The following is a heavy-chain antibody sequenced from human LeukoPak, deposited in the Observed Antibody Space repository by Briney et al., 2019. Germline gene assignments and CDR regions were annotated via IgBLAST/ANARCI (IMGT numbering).Heavy chain of an antibody. CDR1: GGTFSSYA. J-gene: IGHJ4*02. Sequence: SVKVSCKASGGTFSSYAISWVRQAPGQGLEWMGGIIPIFGTANYAQEFQGRVTMTRDTSTSTVYMELSSLRSEDTAVYYCARDQYYDSSGLGYWGQGTLVTVSS. D-gene: IGHD3-22*01. CDR3: ARDQYYDSSGLGY. CDR2: IIPIFGTA. V-gene: IGHV1-69*05.